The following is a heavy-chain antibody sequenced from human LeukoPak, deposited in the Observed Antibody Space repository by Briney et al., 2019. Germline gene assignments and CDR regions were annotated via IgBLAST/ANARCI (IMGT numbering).Heavy chain of an antibody. CDR2: IKQDGSEK. CDR3: ARAGGTYYGIAFDI. D-gene: IGHD1-26*01. J-gene: IGHJ3*02. V-gene: IGHV3-7*01. CDR1: GFTFSSYW. Sequence: GGSLRLSCAASGFTFSSYWMSWVRQAPGKGMEWVANIKQDGSEKYYVDSVKGRFTISRDNAKNSLYLQMNSLRAEDTAVYYCARAGGTYYGIAFDIWGQGTMVTVSS.